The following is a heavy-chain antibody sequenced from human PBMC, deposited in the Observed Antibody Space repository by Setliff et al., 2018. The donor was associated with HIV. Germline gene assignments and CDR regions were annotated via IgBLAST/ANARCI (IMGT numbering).Heavy chain of an antibody. Sequence: SETLSLTCAVYGGSFSGYYWGWIRQPPGKGLEWIGEIHHSGITNYNPSLKSRVTISIDTSKNQFSLKLSSVTAADTAVYYCARDSDYYDSSTYRLDYWGQGTLVTVSS. V-gene: IGHV4-34*01. D-gene: IGHD3-22*01. CDR2: IHHSGIT. CDR1: GGSFSGYY. CDR3: ARDSDYYDSSTYRLDY. J-gene: IGHJ4*02.